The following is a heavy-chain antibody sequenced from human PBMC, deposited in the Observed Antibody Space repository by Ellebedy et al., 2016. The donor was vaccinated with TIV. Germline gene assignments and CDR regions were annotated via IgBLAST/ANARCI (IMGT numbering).Heavy chain of an antibody. V-gene: IGHV3-74*01. CDR1: GFTFSDHW. J-gene: IGHJ4*02. CDR2: INSDGRSI. Sequence: GESLKISCAASGFTFSDHWMHWVRHGPGKGLVWVARINSDGRSISYADSVKGQFTISRDNAKNTLYLQMNSLRAEDTAVYYCVRRRSGWYYFDYWGQGTLVTVSS. D-gene: IGHD6-19*01. CDR3: VRRRSGWYYFDY.